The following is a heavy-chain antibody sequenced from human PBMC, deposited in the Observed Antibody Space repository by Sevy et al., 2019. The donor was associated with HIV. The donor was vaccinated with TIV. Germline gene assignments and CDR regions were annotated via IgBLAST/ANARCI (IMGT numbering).Heavy chain of an antibody. CDR2: ISRSGGST. J-gene: IGHJ6*02. V-gene: IGHV3-23*01. D-gene: IGHD2-2*01. Sequence: GGSLRLSCAASGFTFSNYAMSWFRQAPGKGLEWVSSISRSGGSTYYADSGKGRFTISRDNSKNTLYLQMNSLRAEETAVYYCAKVDVVVPVADYGLDVWGQGTTVTVSS. CDR3: AKVDVVVPVADYGLDV. CDR1: GFTFSNYA.